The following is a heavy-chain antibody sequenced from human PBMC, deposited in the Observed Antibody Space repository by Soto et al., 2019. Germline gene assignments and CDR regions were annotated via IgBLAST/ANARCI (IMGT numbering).Heavy chain of an antibody. Sequence: QVQLVESGGGLVKPGGSLRLSCAASGIVFSDYMSWVRQAPGKGLEWLSYISGSGRTIYSADSVKGRFTISRDNATNSLDLQMNYVRTEDASVYYWERLPFPWGWFDPWGQGTLVTVSS. V-gene: IGHV3-11*01. J-gene: IGHJ5*02. CDR1: GIVFSDY. D-gene: IGHD3-16*01. CDR3: ERLPFPWGWFDP. CDR2: ISGSGRTI.